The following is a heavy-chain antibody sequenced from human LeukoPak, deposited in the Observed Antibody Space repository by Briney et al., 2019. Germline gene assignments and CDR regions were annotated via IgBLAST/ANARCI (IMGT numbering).Heavy chain of an antibody. Sequence: GASVKVSCKASGYTFTSYGISWVRQAPGQGLEWMGWISAYNGNTNYAQKLQGRVTMTTDTSTSTAHMELRSLRSDDTAVYYCASTPNIVAMAFDYWGQGTLVTVSS. CDR1: GYTFTSYG. CDR2: ISAYNGNT. D-gene: IGHD5-12*01. J-gene: IGHJ4*02. V-gene: IGHV1-18*01. CDR3: ASTPNIVAMAFDY.